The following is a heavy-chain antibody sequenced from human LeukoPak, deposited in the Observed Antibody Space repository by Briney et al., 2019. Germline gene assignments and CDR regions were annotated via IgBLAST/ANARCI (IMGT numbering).Heavy chain of an antibody. CDR3: ARDPGLWFGELYWFDP. J-gene: IGHJ5*02. CDR2: INPNSGGT. CDR1: GYTFTGYY. Sequence: ASVKVSCKASGYTFTGYYMHWVRQAPGQGLEWMGWINPNSGGTNYAQKFQGRVTMTTDTSTSTAYMELRSLRSDDTAVYYCARDPGLWFGELYWFDPWGQGTLVTVSS. D-gene: IGHD3-10*01. V-gene: IGHV1-2*02.